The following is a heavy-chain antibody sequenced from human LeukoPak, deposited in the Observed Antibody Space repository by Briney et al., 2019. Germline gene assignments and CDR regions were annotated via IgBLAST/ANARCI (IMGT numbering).Heavy chain of an antibody. CDR1: GFTFSSYS. D-gene: IGHD3-16*02. CDR3: ARDGLGTPYDYVWGSYRTLDY. J-gene: IGHJ4*02. CDR2: ISSSSSTI. V-gene: IGHV3-48*04. Sequence: GGSLRLSCAASGFTFSSYSMNWVRQAPGKGLEWVSYISSSSSTIYYADSVKGRFTISRDNAKNSLYLQMNSLRAEDTAVYYCARDGLGTPYDYVWGSYRTLDYWGQGTLVTVSS.